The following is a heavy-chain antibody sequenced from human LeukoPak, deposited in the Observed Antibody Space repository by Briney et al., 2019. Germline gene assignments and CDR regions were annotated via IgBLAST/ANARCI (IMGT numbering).Heavy chain of an antibody. CDR2: IYYSGST. J-gene: IGHJ5*02. Sequence: SETLSLTCTVSGGSISSYYWSWIRQPPGKGLEWIGYIYYSGSTNYNPSLKSRVTISVDTSKNQFSLKLSSVTAADTAVYYCARLTVPLRFDPWGQGTLVTVSS. CDR1: GGSISSYY. CDR3: ARLTVPLRFDP. V-gene: IGHV4-59*01.